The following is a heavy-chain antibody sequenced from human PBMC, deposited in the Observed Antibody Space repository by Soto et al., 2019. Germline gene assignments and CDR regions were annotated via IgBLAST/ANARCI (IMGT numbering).Heavy chain of an antibody. Sequence: HPGGSLRLSCAASGFTFSSYAMSWVRQAPGKGLEWVSAISGSGGSTYYADSVKGRFTTSRDNSKNTLYLQMNSLRAEDTAVYYCAKDRRYCSRGSCIDAFDIWGQGTMVTVSS. CDR1: GFTFSSYA. D-gene: IGHD2-15*01. CDR3: AKDRRYCSRGSCIDAFDI. J-gene: IGHJ3*02. CDR2: ISGSGGST. V-gene: IGHV3-23*01.